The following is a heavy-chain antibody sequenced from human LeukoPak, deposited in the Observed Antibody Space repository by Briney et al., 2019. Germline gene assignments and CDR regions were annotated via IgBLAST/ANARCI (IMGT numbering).Heavy chain of an antibody. CDR2: MNPNSGNT. V-gene: IGHV1-8*02. D-gene: IGHD6-19*01. CDR1: GYTFTSYD. J-gene: IGHJ6*03. Sequence: LGASVKVSCKASGYTFTSYDINWVRQATGQGLEWMGWMNPNSGNTGYAQKFQGRVTMTRNTSISTAYMELSSLRSEDTAVYYCARWGIAVAGRRFQGDYYYYYYMDVWGKGTTVTISS. CDR3: ARWGIAVAGRRFQGDYYYYYYMDV.